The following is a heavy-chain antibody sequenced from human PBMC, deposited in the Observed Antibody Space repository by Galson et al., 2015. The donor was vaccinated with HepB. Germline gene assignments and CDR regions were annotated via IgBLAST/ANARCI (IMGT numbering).Heavy chain of an antibody. CDR2: INPRGFST. Sequence: SVKVSCKASGYTFTNYYLHWVRQAPGQGLEWMGIINPRGFSTNYAQNLQGRVTMTRDTSTSTVYMELRSLRSEDTAAYYCARGGSENDSFYYFDYWGQGTLVTVSS. D-gene: IGHD1-1*01. CDR1: GYTFTNYY. CDR3: ARGGSENDSFYYFDY. J-gene: IGHJ4*02. V-gene: IGHV1-46*04.